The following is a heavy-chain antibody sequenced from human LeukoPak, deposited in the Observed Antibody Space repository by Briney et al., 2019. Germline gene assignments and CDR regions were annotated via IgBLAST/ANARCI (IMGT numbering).Heavy chain of an antibody. V-gene: IGHV4-39*07. D-gene: IGHD2-8*01. Sequence: PSETLSLTCTVSGGSISSDAYYWGWIRQPPGKGLEWIGTIYYTGSTYYNPSLKSRVTISLDTSKNQFSLKLSSVTAADTADYYCARGYCTNAVCSLGPTQAWGQGTLVTVSS. CDR1: GGSISSDAYY. CDR2: IYYTGST. CDR3: ARGYCTNAVCSLGPTQA. J-gene: IGHJ4*02.